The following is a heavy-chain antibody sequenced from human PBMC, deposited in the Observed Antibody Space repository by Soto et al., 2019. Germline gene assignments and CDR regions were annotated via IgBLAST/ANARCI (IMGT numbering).Heavy chain of an antibody. CDR2: ISYDGSNK. CDR3: ARAVRGVIIKGYFDY. J-gene: IGHJ4*02. V-gene: IGHV3-30-3*01. CDR1: GFTFSSYA. D-gene: IGHD3-10*01. Sequence: GGSLRLSCAASGFTFSSYAMHWVRQAPGKGLKWVAVISYDGSNKYYADSVKGRFTISRDNSKNTLYLQMNSLRAEDTAVYYCARAVRGVIIKGYFDYWGQGTLVTVSS.